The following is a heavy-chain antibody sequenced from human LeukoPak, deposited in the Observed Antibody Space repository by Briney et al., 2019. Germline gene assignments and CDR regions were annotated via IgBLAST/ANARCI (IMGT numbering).Heavy chain of an antibody. Sequence: ASVKVSCKASGYTFTGYYMHWGRQAPGQGREWLGWINPNSGDTKYAQKFQGWVTMTRDTSISTAYMELSRLKSDDTAMYYCARGGDIVATLLYYYGMDVWGQGTTVTVSS. CDR3: ARGGDIVATLLYYYGMDV. CDR1: GYTFTGYY. V-gene: IGHV1-2*04. D-gene: IGHD5-12*01. CDR2: INPNSGDT. J-gene: IGHJ6*02.